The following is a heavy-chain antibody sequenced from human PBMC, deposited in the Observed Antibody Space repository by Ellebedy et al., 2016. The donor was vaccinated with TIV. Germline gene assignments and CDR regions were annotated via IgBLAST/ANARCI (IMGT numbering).Heavy chain of an antibody. CDR1: GFTFSIYA. CDR2: IRHGGGEK. V-gene: IGHV3-7*03. D-gene: IGHD3-16*01. J-gene: IGHJ3*02. Sequence: GESLKISCAASGFTFSIYAMSWVRQVREAPGKGLEWVAIIRHGGGEKSYVDSVKGRFTISRDNAKNSLYLQMNSLRAEDTAMYSCASGHRGISFGIWGQGTMVTVSS. CDR3: ASGHRGISFGI.